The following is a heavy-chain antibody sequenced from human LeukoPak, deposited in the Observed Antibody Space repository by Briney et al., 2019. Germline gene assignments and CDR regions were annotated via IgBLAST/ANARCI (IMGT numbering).Heavy chain of an antibody. CDR2: INSDGSST. Sequence: GGSLRLSCAASGFTFSSYWMHWVRQAPGKGLVWVSRINSDGSSTSYADSVKGRFTISRDNAKNTLYLQMNSLRAEDTAVYYCAGAPSTYYDIYRSWGQGTLVTVSS. D-gene: IGHD3-9*01. V-gene: IGHV3-74*01. CDR1: GFTFSSYW. CDR3: AGAPSTYYDIYRS. J-gene: IGHJ5*02.